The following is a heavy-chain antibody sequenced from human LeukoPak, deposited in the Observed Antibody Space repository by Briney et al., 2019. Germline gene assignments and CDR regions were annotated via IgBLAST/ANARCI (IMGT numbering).Heavy chain of an antibody. CDR2: ISSSSSYI. CDR3: ARVLRFLDYFDY. J-gene: IGHJ4*02. D-gene: IGHD3-3*01. V-gene: IGHV3-21*01. CDR1: GFTFSSYS. Sequence: GGSLRLSCAASGFTFSSYSMNWVRQAPGKGLEWVSSISSSSSYIYYAHSVKGRFTISTDNAKNSLYLQMNSLRDDDTAVYYCARVLRFLDYFDYWGPGTLVTVSS.